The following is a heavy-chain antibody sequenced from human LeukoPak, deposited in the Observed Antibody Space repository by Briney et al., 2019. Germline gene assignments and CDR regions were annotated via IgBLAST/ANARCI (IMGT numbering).Heavy chain of an antibody. J-gene: IGHJ4*02. Sequence: SETLSLTCTVSGGSISRYYWSWIRQPPGKGLEWIGYIYYSGSTNYNPSLKSRVTISVDTSKNQFSLKLSSVTAADTAVYYCAREGNSGSYFDYWGQGTLVTVSS. CDR3: AREGNSGSYFDY. V-gene: IGHV4-59*01. CDR2: IYYSGST. D-gene: IGHD1-26*01. CDR1: GGSISRYY.